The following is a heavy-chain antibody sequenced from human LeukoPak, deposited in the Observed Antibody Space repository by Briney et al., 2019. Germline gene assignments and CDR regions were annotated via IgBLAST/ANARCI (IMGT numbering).Heavy chain of an antibody. J-gene: IGHJ6*03. CDR1: GGSISSSSYF. CDR3: ARCNYYGSGGYYYYYYMDV. V-gene: IGHV4-39*01. Sequence: ASETLSLTCTVSGGSISSSSYFWGWIRQPPGKGLEWIGSIYYSGSTYHNPSLKSRVTISVDTSKSQFSLKLSSVTAADTAVYYCARCNYYGSGGYYYYYYMDVWGKGTTVTVSS. CDR2: IYYSGST. D-gene: IGHD3-10*01.